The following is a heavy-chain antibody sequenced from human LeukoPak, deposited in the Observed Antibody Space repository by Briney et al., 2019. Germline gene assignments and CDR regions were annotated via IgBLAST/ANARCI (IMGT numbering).Heavy chain of an antibody. J-gene: IGHJ4*02. V-gene: IGHV3-30*02. D-gene: IGHD7-27*01. Sequence: GGSLRLSCAASGFTFSSYGMHWVRQAPGKGLEWVAFTRYDGSNKYYADSVKGRFTISRDNSKNTLYLQMNSLGAEDTAVYYCAKDPSTGEGGDYWGQGTLVTVSS. CDR3: AKDPSTGEGGDY. CDR1: GFTFSSYG. CDR2: TRYDGSNK.